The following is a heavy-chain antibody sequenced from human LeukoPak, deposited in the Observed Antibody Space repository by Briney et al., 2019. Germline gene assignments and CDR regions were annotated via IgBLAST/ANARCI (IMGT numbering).Heavy chain of an antibody. J-gene: IGHJ6*02. Sequence: SQTLSLTCTVSGGSISSGDYYWSWIRQPPGKGLEWIEYIYYSGSTYYNPSLKSRVTISVDTSKNQFSLKLSSVTAADTAVYYCARETAYYYYGMDVWGQGTTVTVSS. CDR2: IYYSGST. CDR3: ARETAYYYYGMDV. CDR1: GGSISSGDYY. V-gene: IGHV4-30-4*01.